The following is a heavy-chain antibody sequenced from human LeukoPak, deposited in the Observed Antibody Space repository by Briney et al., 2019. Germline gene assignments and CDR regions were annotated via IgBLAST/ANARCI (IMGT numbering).Heavy chain of an antibody. CDR3: ARRYYYYYYMDV. CDR2: INPSGGDT. V-gene: IGHV1-46*01. J-gene: IGHJ6*03. Sequence: ASVKVSCKPSGYTFTSYYMHWVRQAPGQGLEWMGIINPSGGDTSYAQKFQGRVTTTRDPSTSTVYMEVVSLRAEDTAVYYCARRYYYYYYMDVWGKGTTVTVSS. CDR1: GYTFTSYY.